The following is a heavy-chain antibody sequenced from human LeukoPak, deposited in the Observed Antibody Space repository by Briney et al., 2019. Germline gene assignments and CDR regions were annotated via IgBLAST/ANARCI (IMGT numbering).Heavy chain of an antibody. J-gene: IGHJ4*02. CDR1: GFTFSGSA. Sequence: GGSLKLSCAASGFTFSGSAMHWVRQASGKGLEWVGRIRSKANSYATAYAASVKGRFTISRDDSKNTAYLQMNSLKTEDAAVYYCTRPPRTDGSGDYWGQGTLVTVSS. CDR3: TRPPRTDGSGDY. CDR2: IRSKANSYAT. D-gene: IGHD6-25*01. V-gene: IGHV3-73*01.